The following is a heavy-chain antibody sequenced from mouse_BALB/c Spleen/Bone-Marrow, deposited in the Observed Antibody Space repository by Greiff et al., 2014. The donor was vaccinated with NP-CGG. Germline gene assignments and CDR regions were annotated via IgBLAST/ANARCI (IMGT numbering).Heavy chain of an antibody. Sequence: DLVKPGASVKLSCKASGYTFTSYWINWIKQRPGQGLEWIGRIAPGSGSTYYNEMFKGKATLTVDTSSSTAYIQLSSLSSEDSAVYFCARFPSYYGISFYYFDYWGQGTTLTVSS. J-gene: IGHJ2*01. V-gene: IGHV1S41*01. CDR2: IAPGSGST. CDR3: ARFPSYYGISFYYFDY. D-gene: IGHD1-1*01. CDR1: GYTFTSYW.